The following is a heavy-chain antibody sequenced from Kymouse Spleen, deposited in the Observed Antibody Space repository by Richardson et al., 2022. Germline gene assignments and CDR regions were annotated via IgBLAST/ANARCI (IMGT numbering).Heavy chain of an antibody. V-gene: IGHV4-34*01. CDR3: ARGWNSHFDY. D-gene: IGHD1-7*01. CDR1: GGSFSGYY. CDR2: INHSGST. J-gene: IGHJ4*02. Sequence: QVQLQQWGAGLLKPSETLSLTCAVYGGSFSGYYWSWIRQPPGKGLEWIGEINHSGSTNYNPSLKSRVTISVDTSKNQFSLKLSSVTAADTAVYYCARGWNSHFDYWGQGTLVTVSS.